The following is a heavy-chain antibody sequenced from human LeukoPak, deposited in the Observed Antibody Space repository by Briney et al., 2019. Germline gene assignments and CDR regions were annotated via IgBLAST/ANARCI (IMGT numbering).Heavy chain of an antibody. Sequence: SETLSLTCTVSGGSISNSDYYWSWIRQPPGKRLEWLGNIYYTGSTSYNPSLRSRLTFSIDTFKNQFSLHLSSVTAADTAVYYCARENYCTNGVCWAFDPWGQGTLVTVSS. J-gene: IGHJ5*02. V-gene: IGHV4-39*07. CDR1: GGSISNSDYY. D-gene: IGHD2-8*01. CDR3: ARENYCTNGVCWAFDP. CDR2: IYYTGST.